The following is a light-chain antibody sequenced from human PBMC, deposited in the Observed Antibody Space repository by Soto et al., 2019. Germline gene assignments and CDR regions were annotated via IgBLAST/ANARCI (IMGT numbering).Light chain of an antibody. CDR2: KAS. V-gene: IGKV1-5*03. CDR3: HQYNGYSYT. Sequence: DIQMTQSPSTLSASVGDRVTITCRASQSIDSWLAWFQQKPGKAPKLLIYKASNLESEVPSRFSGSGSGTEFTLTISSLQPDDFATYDFHQYNGYSYTFGQGTKLEIK. J-gene: IGKJ2*01. CDR1: QSIDSW.